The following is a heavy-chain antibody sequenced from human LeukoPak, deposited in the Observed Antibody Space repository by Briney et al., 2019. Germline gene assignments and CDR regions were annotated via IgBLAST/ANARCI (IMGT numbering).Heavy chain of an antibody. D-gene: IGHD3-9*01. Sequence: ASVKVSCKASGGTFSSYAISWARQAPGQGLEWMGGIIPIFGTANYAQKFQGRVTITTDESTSTAYMELSSLRSEDTAVYYCARDHYDILTGYPYFDYWGQGTLVTVSS. CDR2: IIPIFGTA. V-gene: IGHV1-69*05. J-gene: IGHJ4*02. CDR1: GGTFSSYA. CDR3: ARDHYDILTGYPYFDY.